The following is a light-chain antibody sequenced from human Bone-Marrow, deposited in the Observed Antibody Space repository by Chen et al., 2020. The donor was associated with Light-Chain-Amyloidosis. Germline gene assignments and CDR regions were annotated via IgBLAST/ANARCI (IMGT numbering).Light chain of an antibody. V-gene: IGKV3-20*01. CDR2: GAS. J-gene: IGKJ2*01. CDR3: QKYGSSPRT. Sequence: ENVLTQSPGTLFLAPGERATLSCRASHSVSSTYLGWYQQKPGQAPRLLIYGASNRATGIPDRNRGSGTGTDCTLTNSRLEPEDIAVYYCQKYGSSPRTCGQGTKLEIK. CDR1: HSVSSTY.